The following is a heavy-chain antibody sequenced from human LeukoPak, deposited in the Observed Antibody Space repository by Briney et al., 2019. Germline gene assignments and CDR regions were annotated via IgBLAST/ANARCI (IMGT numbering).Heavy chain of an antibody. V-gene: IGHV3-74*01. CDR1: GLTFSSYW. CDR3: ASPSLCSGSSCKTIDY. J-gene: IGHJ4*02. D-gene: IGHD2-15*01. Sequence: PGGSLRLSCAASGLTFSSYWMHWVRQAPGKGLVWVSRINSDGSSTTYADSVKGRFTTSRDNAKNTLYLQMNSLRAEDTAVYFCASPSLCSGSSCKTIDYWGQGTLVTVSS. CDR2: INSDGSST.